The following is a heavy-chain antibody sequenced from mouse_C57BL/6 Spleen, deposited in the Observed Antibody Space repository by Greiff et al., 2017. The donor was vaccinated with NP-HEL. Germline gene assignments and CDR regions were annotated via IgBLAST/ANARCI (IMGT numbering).Heavy chain of an antibody. CDR2: ISYDGSN. Sequence: ESGPGLVKPSQSLSLTCSVTGYSITSGYYWNWIRQFPGNKLECMGYISYDGSNNYNPSLKNRISITRDTSKNQFFLKLNSVTTEDTATYYCAIYYGNYHWFAYWGQGTLVTVSA. CDR3: AIYYGNYHWFAY. V-gene: IGHV3-6*01. D-gene: IGHD2-1*01. J-gene: IGHJ3*01. CDR1: GYSITSGYY.